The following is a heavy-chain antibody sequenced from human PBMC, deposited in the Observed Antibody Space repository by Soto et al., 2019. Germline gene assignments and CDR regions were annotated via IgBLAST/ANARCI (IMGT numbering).Heavy chain of an antibody. Sequence: QVQLQESGPGLVKPSQTLSLTCTVSGGSISSGDYYWSWIRQPPGKGLEWLGYIYYSGSTYYNPSLKSRVTISVDTSKNQFSLKLSSVTAADTAVYYCARYCSGGSCYHNWFDPWGQGTLVTVSS. D-gene: IGHD2-15*01. V-gene: IGHV4-30-4*01. J-gene: IGHJ5*02. CDR2: IYYSGST. CDR1: GGSISSGDYY. CDR3: ARYCSGGSCYHNWFDP.